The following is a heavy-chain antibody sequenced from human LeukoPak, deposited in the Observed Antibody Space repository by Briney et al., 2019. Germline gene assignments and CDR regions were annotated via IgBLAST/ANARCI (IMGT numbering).Heavy chain of an antibody. V-gene: IGHV4-61*02. CDR1: GGSISSGSYY. CDR3: ASGVRCSSTSCFNGQYYYYYMDV. J-gene: IGHJ6*03. D-gene: IGHD2-2*01. Sequence: SETLSLTCIVSGGSISSGSYYWSWIRQPARKGLEWIGRIYTSGSTNYNPSLKSRVTISVDTSKNQFSLKLSSVTAADTAVYYCASGVRCSSTSCFNGQYYYYYMDVWGKGTTVTVSS. CDR2: IYTSGST.